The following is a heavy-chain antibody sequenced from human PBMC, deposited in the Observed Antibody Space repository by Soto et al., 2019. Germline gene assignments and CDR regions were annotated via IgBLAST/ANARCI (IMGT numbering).Heavy chain of an antibody. D-gene: IGHD3-3*01. J-gene: IGHJ6*02. CDR1: GGTFSSYA. CDR3: ASLLRFLEWLPRNPYYYYGMDV. Sequence: GASVKVSCKASGGTFSSYAISWVRQAPGQGLEWMGGIIPIFGTANYAQKFQGRVTITAHESTSTAYMELSSLRSEDTAVYYCASLLRFLEWLPRNPYYYYGMDVWGQGTTVAVSS. CDR2: IIPIFGTA. V-gene: IGHV1-69*13.